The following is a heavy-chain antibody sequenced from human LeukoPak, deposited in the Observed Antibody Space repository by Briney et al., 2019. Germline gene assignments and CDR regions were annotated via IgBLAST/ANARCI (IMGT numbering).Heavy chain of an antibody. CDR2: IYYSGST. V-gene: IGHV4-30-4*01. J-gene: IGHJ4*02. D-gene: IGHD3-16*02. CDR3: ASEVWGGYRFDY. Sequence: PSETLSLTCTVSGGSISSGDYYWSWIRQPPGKGLEWIGYIYYSGSTYYNPSLKSRVTISVDTSKNQFSLKLSSVTAADTAVYYCASEVWGGYRFDYWGQGTLVTVSS. CDR1: GGSISSGDYY.